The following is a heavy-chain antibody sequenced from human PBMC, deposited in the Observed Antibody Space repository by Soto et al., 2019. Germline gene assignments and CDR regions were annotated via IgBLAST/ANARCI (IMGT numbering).Heavy chain of an antibody. CDR2: INPSGGST. V-gene: IGHV1-46*01. D-gene: IGHD5-18*01. CDR3: ARDPPSDTAMVGDYYGMDV. J-gene: IGHJ6*02. Sequence: ASVKVSCKASGYTFTSYYMHWVRQAPGQGLEWMGIINPSGGSTSYAQKFQGRVTMTRDTFTSTVYMELSSLRSEDTAVYYCARDPPSDTAMVGDYYGMDVWGQGTTVTVSS. CDR1: GYTFTSYY.